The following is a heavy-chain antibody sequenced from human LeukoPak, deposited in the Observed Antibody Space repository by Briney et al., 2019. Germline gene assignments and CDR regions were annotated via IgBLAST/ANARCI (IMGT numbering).Heavy chain of an antibody. J-gene: IGHJ4*02. CDR3: AREAVTRNYFDY. V-gene: IGHV3-64*04. D-gene: IGHD4-17*01. CDR2: ISSDGGST. Sequence: GGSLRLSCSASGFTFNSYVMHWVRQAPGKGLEYVSAISSDGGSTYYADSVKGRFTISRDNSKNTLYLQMNSLRAEDTAVYYCAREAVTRNYFDYWGQGTLVTVSS. CDR1: GFTFNSYV.